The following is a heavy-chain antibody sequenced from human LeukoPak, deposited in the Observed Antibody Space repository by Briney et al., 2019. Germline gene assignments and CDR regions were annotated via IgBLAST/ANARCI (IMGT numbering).Heavy chain of an antibody. CDR2: ISGSGGST. CDR1: GFTFSSYP. D-gene: IGHD7-27*01. CDR3: AGGTGDDEPFDI. V-gene: IGHV3-23*01. J-gene: IGHJ3*02. Sequence: GGSLRLSCAASGFTFSSYPMSWVRQAPGKGLDWVSTISGSGGSTYYADSVKGRFTISRDNSKNTLYLQMNSLRAEDTAVYYCAGGTGDDEPFDIWGQGTMVTVSS.